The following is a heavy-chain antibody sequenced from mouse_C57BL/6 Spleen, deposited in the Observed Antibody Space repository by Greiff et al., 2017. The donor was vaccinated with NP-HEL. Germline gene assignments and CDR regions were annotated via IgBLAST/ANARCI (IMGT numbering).Heavy chain of an antibody. CDR3: ARGGYLPLYYAMDY. CDR2: ISSGSSTI. CDR1: GFTFSDYG. Sequence: EVKLMESGGGLVKPGGSLKLSCAASGFTFSDYGMHWVRQAPEKGLEWVAYISSGSSTIYYADTVKGRFTISRDNAKNTLFLQMTSLRSEDTAMYYCARGGYLPLYYAMDYWGQGTSVTVSS. D-gene: IGHD2-2*01. V-gene: IGHV5-17*01. J-gene: IGHJ4*01.